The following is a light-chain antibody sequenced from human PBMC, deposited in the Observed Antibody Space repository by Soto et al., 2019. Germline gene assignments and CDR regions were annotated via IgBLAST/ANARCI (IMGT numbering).Light chain of an antibody. CDR3: ATWDDSLYGVV. J-gene: IGLJ2*01. Sequence: QAVVTQPPSASGTPGQRVTISCSGSRSNIGSNYVYWYQQLPGTAPKLLIYRNNQRPSGVPDRFSGSKSGTSASLAISGLRSEDEADYYCATWDDSLYGVVFGGGTKVTVL. CDR1: RSNIGSNY. V-gene: IGLV1-47*01. CDR2: RNN.